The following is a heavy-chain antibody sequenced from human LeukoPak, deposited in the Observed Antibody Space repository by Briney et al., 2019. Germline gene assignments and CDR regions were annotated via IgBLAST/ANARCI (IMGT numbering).Heavy chain of an antibody. CDR3: ARHLDYYGSGSYEY. V-gene: IGHV4-59*08. CDR1: GGSISGYY. J-gene: IGHJ4*02. D-gene: IGHD3-10*01. Sequence: SETLSLTCSVSGGSISGYYWSWIRQPPGKGLEWIGYIHSTGSTDYNPSLTSRVTMSVDTSKNQFSLKLGSVTAADTAVYYCARHLDYYGSGSYEYWGQGTLVTVSS. CDR2: IHSTGST.